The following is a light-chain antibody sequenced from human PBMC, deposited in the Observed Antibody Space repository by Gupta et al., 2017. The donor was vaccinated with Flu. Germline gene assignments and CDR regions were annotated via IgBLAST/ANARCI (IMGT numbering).Light chain of an antibody. CDR2: DDS. CDR3: QVWHISSDHLRV. V-gene: IGLV3-21*02. J-gene: IGLJ3*02. Sequence: SYVLTQPPSVSVAPGQTARITCGGDDIGRKSVHWYQQKPGQAPVVVVHDDSDRPSGIPERFSGSNSGNSATLTITKVEAGDEAEYYCQVWHISSDHLRVFGGGTKLTVL. CDR1: DIGRKS.